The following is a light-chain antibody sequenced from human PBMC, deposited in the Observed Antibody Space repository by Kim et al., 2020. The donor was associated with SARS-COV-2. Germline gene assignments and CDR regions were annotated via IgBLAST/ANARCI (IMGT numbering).Light chain of an antibody. CDR1: QSVSSSY. CDR3: QQYGSSLGS. J-gene: IGKJ2*03. Sequence: LSPGERATLSCRASQSVSSSYVALYQQKPGLAPRLLIYGASSSATGIPDRFSGSGSGTDFTLTIIRLEPEDFAVYYCQQYGSSLGSFGQGTKLEI. CDR2: GAS. V-gene: IGKV3-20*01.